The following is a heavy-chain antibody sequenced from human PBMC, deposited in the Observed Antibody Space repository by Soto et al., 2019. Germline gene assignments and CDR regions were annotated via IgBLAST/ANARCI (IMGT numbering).Heavy chain of an antibody. CDR3: ASSEAMVRRVITESPIVY. CDR2: SGTAGDT. CDR1: GFTFSSCD. V-gene: IGHV3-13*04. J-gene: IGHJ4*02. D-gene: IGHD3-10*01. Sequence: RGSLRLSCASSGFTFSSCDMHWVRQAKGKSLEWVKTSGTAGDTYYPGSVKVRFTISRENANNSLYLQMNSLRAGYTAVYYCASSEAMVRRVITESPIVYWGQGT.